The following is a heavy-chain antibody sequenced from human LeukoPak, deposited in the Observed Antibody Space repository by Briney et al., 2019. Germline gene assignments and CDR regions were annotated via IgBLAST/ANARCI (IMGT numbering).Heavy chain of an antibody. CDR1: GFTFSTYS. Sequence: GGSLRLSCAASGFTFSTYSMHWVRQAPGKGLEWVSTISGSGSSTYYADSMKGRFTISRDNSNNTLYLQMNSLRAEDTAVYYCAKGRYFGEHYFDSWGQGTLVTVSS. J-gene: IGHJ4*02. CDR2: ISGSGSST. V-gene: IGHV3-23*01. D-gene: IGHD3-10*01. CDR3: AKGRYFGEHYFDS.